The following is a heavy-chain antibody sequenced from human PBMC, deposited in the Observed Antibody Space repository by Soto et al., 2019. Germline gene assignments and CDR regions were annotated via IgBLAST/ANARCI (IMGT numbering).Heavy chain of an antibody. V-gene: IGHV1-2*02. CDR1: GYTFTNYY. J-gene: IGHJ5*02. CDR2: IKANNGGT. CDR3: ARAATVVTPGGYWFDP. Sequence: QVQLEQSGAEVKKPGASVKVSCKASGYTFTNYYMLWVRQAPGQGHGWMGWIKANNGGTSNAKKFQGRVTMTRDTSISTAYMELSGLTSDDTAVYYCARAATVVTPGGYWFDPWGQGTLVAVSS. D-gene: IGHD4-17*01.